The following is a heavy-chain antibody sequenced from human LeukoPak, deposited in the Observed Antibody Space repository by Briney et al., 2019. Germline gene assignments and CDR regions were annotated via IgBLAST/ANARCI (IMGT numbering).Heavy chain of an antibody. CDR3: ARDRGSYSEAYNS. V-gene: IGHV1-18*01. D-gene: IGHD1-26*01. Sequence: ASVKVSCKASGYTFTSYGISWVRQAPGQGLEWMGWISVYNHNTNYAQNLQGRVTMTTDTSTSTAYMELRSLRSDDTAVYYCARDRGSYSEAYNSWGQGTLVTVSS. CDR2: ISVYNHNT. CDR1: GYTFTSYG. J-gene: IGHJ5*02.